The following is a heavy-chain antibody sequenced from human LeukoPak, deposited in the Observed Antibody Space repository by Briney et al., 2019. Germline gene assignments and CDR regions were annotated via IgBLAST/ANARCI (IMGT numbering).Heavy chain of an antibody. D-gene: IGHD5-18*01. CDR3: ARSGYSYGADAFDI. J-gene: IGHJ3*02. CDR1: GGSISSGSYY. V-gene: IGHV4-61*02. CDR2: IYTSGST. Sequence: SETLSLTCTVSGGSISSGSYYWSWIRQPAGKGLEWIGRIYTSGSTNYNPSLKSRVTISVDTSKKQFSLKLSSVTAADTAVYYCARSGYSYGADAFDIWGQGTMVTVSS.